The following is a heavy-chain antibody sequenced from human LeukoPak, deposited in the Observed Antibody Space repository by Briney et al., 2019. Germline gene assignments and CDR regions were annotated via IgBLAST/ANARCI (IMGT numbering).Heavy chain of an antibody. J-gene: IGHJ5*02. CDR2: ISSSSNYI. D-gene: IGHD4-23*01. CDR1: GFTFSTYS. V-gene: IGHV3-21*01. Sequence: PGGSLRLSCAASGFTFSTYSLNWVRQAPGKGLEWVSSISSSSNYIYYADSVKGRFTISRDNAKNSLYLQMNSLRAEDTAVYYCARGSGNSGNNWFDPWGQGTLVTVSS. CDR3: ARGSGNSGNNWFDP.